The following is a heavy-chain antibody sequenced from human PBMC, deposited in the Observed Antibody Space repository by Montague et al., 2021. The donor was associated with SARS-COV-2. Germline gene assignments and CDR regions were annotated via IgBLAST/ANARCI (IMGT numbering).Heavy chain of an antibody. CDR3: ARGVPLGYDFWSGYPEIGDFDY. V-gene: IGHV4-39*01. J-gene: IGHJ4*02. D-gene: IGHD3-3*01. Sequence: SETLSLTCTVSGGSISSSSYYWGWIRQPPGKGLEWIGSIYYSGSTYYNPSLKSRVTISVDTSKNQFSLKLSSVTAADTAVYYCARGVPLGYDFWSGYPEIGDFDYWSQGTLVTVSS. CDR2: IYYSGST. CDR1: GGSISSSSYY.